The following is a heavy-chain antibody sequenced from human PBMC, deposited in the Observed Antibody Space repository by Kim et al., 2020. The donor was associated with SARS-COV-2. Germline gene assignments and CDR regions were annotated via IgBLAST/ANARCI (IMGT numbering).Heavy chain of an antibody. CDR1: GFTFSTYN. Sequence: GGSLRLSCAASGFTFSTYNMNWVRQAPGKGLEWVSYISGISSTIYYADSVKGRFTISRDNAKNSLYLQMNSLRAEDTAVYYCARGYGGMDVWGQGTTVT. D-gene: IGHD1-1*01. V-gene: IGHV3-48*04. J-gene: IGHJ6*02. CDR2: ISGISSTI. CDR3: ARGYGGMDV.